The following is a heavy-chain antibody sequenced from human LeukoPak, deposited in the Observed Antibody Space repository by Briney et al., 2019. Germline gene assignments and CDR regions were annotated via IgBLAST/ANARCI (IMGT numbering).Heavy chain of an antibody. CDR1: GGSITSRTYS. V-gene: IGHV4-39*07. Sequence: SETLSLTCTVFGGSITSRTYSWGWIRQPPGKGLEWIANFYYSGNTYYNPSLKSRVTISVDTSKNQFSLKLSSVTAADTAVYYCARDPDYWGQGTLVTVSS. J-gene: IGHJ4*02. CDR3: ARDPDY. CDR2: FYYSGNT.